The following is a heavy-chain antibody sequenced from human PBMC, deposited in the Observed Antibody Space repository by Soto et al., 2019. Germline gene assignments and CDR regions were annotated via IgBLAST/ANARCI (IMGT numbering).Heavy chain of an antibody. CDR2: ISGSGGST. CDR1: GFTFSSYA. D-gene: IGHD5-12*01. Sequence: EVQLLESGGGLVQPGGSLRLSCAASGFTFSSYAMSWVRQAPGKGLEWVSAISGSGGSTYYADSVKGRFTISRDNYKNTLYMQMNSLRAEDTAVYYCAKELGMNIVATKDYFDYWGQGTLVTVSS. V-gene: IGHV3-23*01. CDR3: AKELGMNIVATKDYFDY. J-gene: IGHJ4*02.